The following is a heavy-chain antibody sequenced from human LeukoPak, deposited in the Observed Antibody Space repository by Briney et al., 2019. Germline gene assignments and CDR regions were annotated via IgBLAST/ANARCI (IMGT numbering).Heavy chain of an antibody. Sequence: SETLSLTCTVSGGSISSGSYYWSWIRQPAGKGLEWIGRIYTSGSTNYNPSLKSRVTMSVDTSKNQFSLKLSSVTAADTAVHYCARDAYYYGSGSYFFDYWGQGTLVTVSS. CDR2: IYTSGST. J-gene: IGHJ4*02. CDR3: ARDAYYYGSGSYFFDY. V-gene: IGHV4-61*02. D-gene: IGHD3-10*01. CDR1: GGSISSGSYY.